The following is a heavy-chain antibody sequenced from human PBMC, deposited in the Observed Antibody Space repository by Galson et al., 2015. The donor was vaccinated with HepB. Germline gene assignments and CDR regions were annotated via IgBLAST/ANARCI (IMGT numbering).Heavy chain of an antibody. D-gene: IGHD2-2*01. CDR2: IRSKANYYAT. CDR3: IRLGDLSGYSSR. J-gene: IGHJ4*02. V-gene: IGHV3-73*01. CDR1: GFIFSGPA. Sequence: SLRLSCAASGFIFSGPAIDWVRQASGKGPEWVGRIRSKANYYATLSVPSLKGRFTISRDDSKNMAYLHMRSLRTEDTAVYYCIRLGDLSGYSSRWGQGTLVTVSS.